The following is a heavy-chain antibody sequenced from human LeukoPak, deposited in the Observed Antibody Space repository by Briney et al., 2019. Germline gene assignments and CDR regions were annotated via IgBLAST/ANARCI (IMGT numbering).Heavy chain of an antibody. J-gene: IGHJ5*02. V-gene: IGHV3-7*03. CDR3: ARVVAYYYDSSGYCDP. D-gene: IGHD3-22*01. CDR1: GFTFSNYW. CDR2: IKRDESEQ. Sequence: GGSLRLSCAASGFTFSNYWMSWVRQAPGKGLEWVADIKRDESEQHYVDSVKGRFTISRDNAKNSLYLQMNSLRAEDTAVYYCARVVAYYYDSSGYCDPWGQGTLVTVSS.